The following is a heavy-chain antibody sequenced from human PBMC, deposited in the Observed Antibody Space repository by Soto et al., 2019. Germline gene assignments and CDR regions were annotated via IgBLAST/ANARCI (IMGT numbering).Heavy chain of an antibody. V-gene: IGHV3-23*01. J-gene: IGHJ6*03. CDR3: AKDAAMVRGVIITAYSYYYMDV. Sequence: GGSLRLSCAASGFTFSSYAMSWVRQAPGKGLEWVSAISGSGGSTYYADSVKGRFTISRDNSKNTLYLQMNSLRAEDTAVYYCAKDAAMVRGVIITAYSYYYMDVWGKGTTVTVSS. CDR1: GFTFSSYA. CDR2: ISGSGGST. D-gene: IGHD3-10*01.